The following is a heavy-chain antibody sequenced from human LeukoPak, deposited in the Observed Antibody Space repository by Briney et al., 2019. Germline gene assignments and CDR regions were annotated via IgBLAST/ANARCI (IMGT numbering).Heavy chain of an antibody. D-gene: IGHD3-22*01. CDR1: GGSISSYY. V-gene: IGHV4-59*01. Sequence: SETLSLTCTVSGGSISSYYWSWIRQPPGKGLEWIGYIYYSGSTNYNPSLKSRVTISVDTSKNQFSLKLSSVTAADTAVYYCARRANSGFDAFDIWGRGTMVTVSS. J-gene: IGHJ3*02. CDR3: ARRANSGFDAFDI. CDR2: IYYSGST.